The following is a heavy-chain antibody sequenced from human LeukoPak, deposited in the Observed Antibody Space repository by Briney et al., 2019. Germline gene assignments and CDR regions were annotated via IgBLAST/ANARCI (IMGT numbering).Heavy chain of an antibody. Sequence: ASVKVSCKASGYTFTSYDINWVRQATGQGLEWMGWMNPNSGNTGYAQKFQGRVTMTRNTSISTAYMELSSLRSEDTAVYYCARVLLTGAYYDSSGYGMFAGMDVWGQGTTVTVSS. CDR3: ARVLLTGAYYDSSGYGMFAGMDV. J-gene: IGHJ6*02. V-gene: IGHV1-8*01. D-gene: IGHD3-22*01. CDR2: MNPNSGNT. CDR1: GYTFTSYD.